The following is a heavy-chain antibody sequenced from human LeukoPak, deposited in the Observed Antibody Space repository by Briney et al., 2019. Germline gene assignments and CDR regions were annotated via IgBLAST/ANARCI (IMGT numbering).Heavy chain of an antibody. J-gene: IGHJ6*03. CDR1: GGSFSGYY. Sequence: PSETLSLTCAVYGGSFSGYYWSWIRQPPGKGLEWIGEINHSGSTNYNPSLKSRVTISVDTSKNQFSLKLSSVAAADTAVYYCARGPSSSSPMGYCYMDVWGKGTTVTVSS. V-gene: IGHV4-34*01. D-gene: IGHD6-13*01. CDR3: ARGPSSSSPMGYCYMDV. CDR2: INHSGST.